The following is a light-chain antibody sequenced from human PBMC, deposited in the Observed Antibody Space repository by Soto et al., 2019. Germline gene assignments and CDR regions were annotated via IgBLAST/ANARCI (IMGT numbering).Light chain of an antibody. CDR3: CSYGGSYTWV. CDR2: DVS. CDR1: SGDAGGYNF. J-gene: IGLJ2*01. Sequence: QSALTQPRSVSGSPGQSVTISCTGTSGDAGGYNFVSWYQQHPGKVPTLVIFDVSHRPSGVPDRFSGSKSGNTASLTISGLQAEDEADYYCCSYGGSYTWVFGGGTKLTVL. V-gene: IGLV2-11*01.